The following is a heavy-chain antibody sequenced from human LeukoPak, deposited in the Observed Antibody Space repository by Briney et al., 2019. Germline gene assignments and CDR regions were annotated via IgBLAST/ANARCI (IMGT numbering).Heavy chain of an antibody. CDR1: GFTPRTYW. Sequence: RGSLRLSCAASGFTPRTYWMHWVRQTPGKGLLWVSRINTDGTSATYASSVKGRFTTSRDNAKNTLYLQMHSLRAEDTAVYYCARVAYCGGDCYSVDYYYMDVWGKGTTVTVSS. J-gene: IGHJ6*03. CDR2: INTDGTSA. D-gene: IGHD2-21*02. CDR3: ARVAYCGGDCYSVDYYYMDV. V-gene: IGHV3-74*01.